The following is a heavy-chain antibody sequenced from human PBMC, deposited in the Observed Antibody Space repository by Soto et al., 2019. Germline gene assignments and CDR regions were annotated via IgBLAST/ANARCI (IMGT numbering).Heavy chain of an antibody. CDR3: ARGLRIYYDRSGLHY. Sequence: GALRLSGPASGFTFINYEMNWVRQTPGKGLEWVSYISYTGSTIYYADSVRGRFTISRDNSKNSLYLQMNSLRAEDTAVYYCARGLRIYYDRSGLHYWGQGTLVSVSS. CDR1: GFTFINYE. D-gene: IGHD3-22*01. V-gene: IGHV3-48*03. J-gene: IGHJ4*02. CDR2: ISYTGSTI.